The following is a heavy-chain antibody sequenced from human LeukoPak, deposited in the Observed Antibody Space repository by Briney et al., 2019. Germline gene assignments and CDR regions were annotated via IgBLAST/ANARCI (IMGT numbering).Heavy chain of an antibody. CDR1: GVTFSSNS. CDR3: AKPGLALRYYFDY. CDR2: ISGSGGST. D-gene: IGHD3/OR15-3a*01. J-gene: IGHJ4*02. V-gene: IGHV3-23*01. Sequence: GLSLRLSCAASGVTFSSNSRSSVRQAPGKGLEWVSAISGSGGSTYYADSVKGRFTISRDNSKNTLYLQMNSLRAEDTAVYYCAKPGLALRYYFDYWGQGTLVTVSS.